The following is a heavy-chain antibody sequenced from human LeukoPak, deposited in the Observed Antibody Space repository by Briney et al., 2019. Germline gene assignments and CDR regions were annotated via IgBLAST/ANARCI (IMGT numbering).Heavy chain of an antibody. CDR1: GYTFTGYY. V-gene: IGHV1-2*02. CDR3: ARGRFGEWDNWFDP. CDR2: INPNSGAT. D-gene: IGHD3-10*01. Sequence: GESLKISCKASGYTFTGYYIHWVRQAPGQGLEWMAWINPNSGATNYAQKFQGRVTMTRDTSISTAYMELSRLTSDDTAVYFCARGRFGEWDNWFDPWGQGTLVTVSS. J-gene: IGHJ5*02.